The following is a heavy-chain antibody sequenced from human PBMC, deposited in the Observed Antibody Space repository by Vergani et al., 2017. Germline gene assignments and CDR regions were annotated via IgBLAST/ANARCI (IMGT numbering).Heavy chain of an antibody. D-gene: IGHD4-11*01. V-gene: IGHV4-34*01. J-gene: IGHJ6*03. CDR3: ARVNTEADGHLCYCDYMDV. CDR2: IDHTGGP. Sequence: QVQLQQWGGGLLKPSETLSLTCVVTGGSFPSYHWSWICQSPGAGLEWVGDIDHTGGPDYNPPRKSRRTMSIDKSRNQYSLTLNSGTATDTAIYFCARVNTEADGHLCYCDYMDVWGQGTVVTVS. CDR1: GGSFPSYH.